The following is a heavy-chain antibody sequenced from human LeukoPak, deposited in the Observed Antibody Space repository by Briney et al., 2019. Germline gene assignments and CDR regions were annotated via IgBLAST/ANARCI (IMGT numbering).Heavy chain of an antibody. D-gene: IGHD2/OR15-2a*01. CDR2: MWSDGSNK. V-gene: IGHV3-33*01. Sequence: GRSLRLSCAASGFTFSSYDMHWVRQAPGKGLEWVAVMWSDGSNKYHADSVKGRFTITRDNSKNTLYLQMNSLRAEDTAVYYCARNSALDYWGQGTLVTVSS. CDR1: GFTFSSYD. CDR3: ARNSALDY. J-gene: IGHJ4*02.